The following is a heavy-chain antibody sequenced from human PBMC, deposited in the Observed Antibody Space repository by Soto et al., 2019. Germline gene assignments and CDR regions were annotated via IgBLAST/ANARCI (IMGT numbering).Heavy chain of an antibody. CDR1: GGSISSGGYS. D-gene: IGHD6-13*01. CDR3: ARDCCDSSSRKTKRERQNWFDP. Sequence: SETLSLTCAVSGGSISSGGYSWSWIRQPPGKGLEWIGYIYHSGSTYYNPSLKSRVTISVDRSKNQFSLKLSSVTAADTAVYYCARDCCDSSSRKTKRERQNWFDPWGQGTLVTVSS. V-gene: IGHV4-30-2*01. CDR2: IYHSGST. J-gene: IGHJ5*02.